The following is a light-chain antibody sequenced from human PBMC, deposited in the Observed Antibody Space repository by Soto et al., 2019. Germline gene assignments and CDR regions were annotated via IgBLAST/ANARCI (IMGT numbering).Light chain of an antibody. J-gene: IGLJ2*01. Sequence: QSVLTQPPSAPGTPGQRVTISCSGSSSNIGSNTVNWYQQLPGTAPKLLLYTNNQRPSGVPDRFSGSKSGTSASLAISGLQSEDEADYYCATWDDSLNGFVVFGGGTQLTVL. CDR1: SSNIGSNT. CDR2: TNN. V-gene: IGLV1-44*01. CDR3: ATWDDSLNGFVV.